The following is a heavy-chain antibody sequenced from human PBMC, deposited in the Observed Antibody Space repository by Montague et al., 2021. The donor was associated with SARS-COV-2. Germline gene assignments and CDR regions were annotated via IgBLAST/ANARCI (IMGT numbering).Heavy chain of an antibody. V-gene: IGHV6-1*01. CDR3: ARGDEEQWLVHYYYYGMDV. Sequence: CAISGDSVSSNSAAWNWIRQSPSRGLEWLGRTCYRSKWYNDYAVSVKXRITINPDTSKNQFSLRLNSVTPEDTAVYYCARGDEEQWLVHYYYYGMDVWGQGTTVTVSS. CDR1: GDSVSSNSAA. D-gene: IGHD6-19*01. J-gene: IGHJ6*02. CDR2: TCYRSKWYN.